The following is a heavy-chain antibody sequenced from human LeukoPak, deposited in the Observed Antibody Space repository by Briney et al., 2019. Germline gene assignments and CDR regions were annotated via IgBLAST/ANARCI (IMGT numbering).Heavy chain of an antibody. D-gene: IGHD3-10*01. J-gene: IGHJ4*02. V-gene: IGHV1-18*01. CDR1: GYTFTTYG. CDR2: ISAYNGDT. Sequence: ASVKVSCKASGYTFTTYGIGWVRQAPGQGLEWMGWISAYNGDTNYAQELQGRVTMTTVTSTNTVYMELRSLRSDDTAVYYCARDGRFGELLDYWGQGTPVTVSS. CDR3: ARDGRFGELLDY.